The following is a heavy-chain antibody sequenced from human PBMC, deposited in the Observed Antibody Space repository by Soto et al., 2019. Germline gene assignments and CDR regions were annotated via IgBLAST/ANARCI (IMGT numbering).Heavy chain of an antibody. CDR1: GGPFSSFG. CDR2: IVPSLDTT. D-gene: IGHD3-16*02. J-gene: IGHJ6*01. Sequence: SVKVCFKASGGPFSSFGVSLVRRAPGQGLEWMGMIVPSLDTTNYAQKFQARVTITADEVTSTAYMELRSLRSEDTAVYYCARRPQPRYTADTYAVDVWGQGTRVTVSS. V-gene: IGHV1-69*11. CDR3: ARRPQPRYTADTYAVDV.